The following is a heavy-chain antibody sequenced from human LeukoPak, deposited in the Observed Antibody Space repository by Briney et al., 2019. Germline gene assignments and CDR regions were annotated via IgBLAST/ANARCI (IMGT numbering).Heavy chain of an antibody. J-gene: IGHJ4*02. CDR1: GYSFTSYW. CDR3: ARTTPNSGYYNPTPFFDY. CDR2: IYPGDSDT. V-gene: IGHV5-51*01. D-gene: IGHD3-3*01. Sequence: GESLQISCKGSGYSFTSYWIGWVRQMPGKGLEWMGIIYPGDSDTRYSPSFQGQVTISADKSISTAYLQWSSLKASDTAMYYCARTTPNSGYYNPTPFFDYWGQGTLVTVSS.